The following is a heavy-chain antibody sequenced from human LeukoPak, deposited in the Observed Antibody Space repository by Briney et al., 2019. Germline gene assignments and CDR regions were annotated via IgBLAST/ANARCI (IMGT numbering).Heavy chain of an antibody. D-gene: IGHD5-18*01. J-gene: IGHJ4*02. CDR3: AREGFVRDTALDY. V-gene: IGHV1-18*01. CDR2: ISGFNGDT. CDR1: GYTFTNYG. Sequence: ASVKVSCKASGYTFTNYGLSWVRQAPGQGPEWMGWISGFNGDTNYAQNFQGRVTMTTDTSTNTAYMELRSLTSDDTAIYFCAREGFVRDTALDYWGQGTLVTVSA.